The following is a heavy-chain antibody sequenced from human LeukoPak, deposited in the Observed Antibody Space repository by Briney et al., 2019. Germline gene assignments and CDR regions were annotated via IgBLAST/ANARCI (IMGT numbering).Heavy chain of an antibody. D-gene: IGHD6-13*01. Sequence: SETLSLTCAVYGGSFGGYYWSWIRQPPGKGLEWIGEINHSVSTNYNPSLKSRVTISGDTSKNQFSLKLSSVTAADTAVYYCARDQVSIAGTGIDYWGQGTLVTVSS. J-gene: IGHJ4*02. CDR2: INHSVST. CDR3: ARDQVSIAGTGIDY. CDR1: GGSFGGYY. V-gene: IGHV4-34*01.